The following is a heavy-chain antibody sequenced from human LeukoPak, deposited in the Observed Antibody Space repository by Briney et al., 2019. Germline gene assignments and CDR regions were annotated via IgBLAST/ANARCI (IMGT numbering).Heavy chain of an antibody. CDR3: VKEPLGYSFSFDI. CDR1: GFTFSTCA. J-gene: IGHJ3*02. Sequence: GGSLRLSCAASGFTFSTCAINWVRQAPGKGLEWVSAIGGSGSKTVCAASVKGRFTISRDNPKNTLYLQMNSLRAEDTAVYYCVKEPLGYSFSFDIWGQGTMVTVSS. V-gene: IGHV3-23*01. CDR2: IGGSGSKT. D-gene: IGHD5-18*01.